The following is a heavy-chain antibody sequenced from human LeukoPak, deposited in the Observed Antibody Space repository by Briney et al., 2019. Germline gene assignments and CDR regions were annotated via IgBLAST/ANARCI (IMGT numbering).Heavy chain of an antibody. CDR1: GFTFSDYY. D-gene: IGHD1-20*01. CDR3: VRSVYNWNDVDY. Sequence: GGSLRLSCAASGFTFSDYYMSWIRQAPGKGLEWVSYISSTLITTYYADSVKGRFTISRGNAKNSLYLQMNSLRTEDTAVYYCVRSVYNWNDVDYWGQGTPVIVSS. J-gene: IGHJ4*02. CDR2: ISSTLITT. V-gene: IGHV3-11*01.